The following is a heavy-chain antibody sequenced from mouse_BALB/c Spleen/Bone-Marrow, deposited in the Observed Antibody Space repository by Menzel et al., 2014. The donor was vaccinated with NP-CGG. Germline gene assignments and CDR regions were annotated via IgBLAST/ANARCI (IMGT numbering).Heavy chain of an antibody. Sequence: EVKLVESGPELVKPGASMKISCKASGYSFTDYTMNWVKRSHGKNLEWIGLINTYNGGTKYNQKFKGKATLTIDKSSSTAYMELLSLTSEDSTVYYCTSHSPFAYWGQGTLVTVSA. CDR2: INTYNGGT. D-gene: IGHD3-1*01. CDR1: GYSFTDYT. J-gene: IGHJ3*01. V-gene: IGHV1-18*01. CDR3: TSHSPFAY.